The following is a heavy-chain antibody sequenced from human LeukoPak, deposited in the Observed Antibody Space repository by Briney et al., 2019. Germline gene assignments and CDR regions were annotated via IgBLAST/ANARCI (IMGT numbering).Heavy chain of an antibody. CDR2: IIPILGIA. V-gene: IGHV1-69*04. Sequence: EASVKVSCKASGGTFSSYAISWVRQAPGQGLEWMGRIIPILGIANYAQKFQGRVTITADKSTSTAYMELSSLRSEDTAVYHCTRDGATYSSSWYLDYWGQGTLVTVSS. CDR1: GGTFSSYA. J-gene: IGHJ4*02. CDR3: TRDGATYSSSWYLDY. D-gene: IGHD6-13*01.